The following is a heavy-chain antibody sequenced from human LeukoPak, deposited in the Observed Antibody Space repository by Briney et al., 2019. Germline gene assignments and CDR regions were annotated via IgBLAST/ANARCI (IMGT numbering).Heavy chain of an antibody. CDR1: GYTLTELS. D-gene: IGHD3-22*01. CDR2: FDPEDGET. V-gene: IGHV1-24*01. Sequence: ASVKVSCKVSGYTLTELSMHWVRQAPGKGLEWMGGFDPEDGETIYAQKFQGRVTMTEDTSTDTAYMELSSPRSEDTAVYYCATVDSSGKLDAFDIWGQGTMVTVSS. J-gene: IGHJ3*02. CDR3: ATVDSSGKLDAFDI.